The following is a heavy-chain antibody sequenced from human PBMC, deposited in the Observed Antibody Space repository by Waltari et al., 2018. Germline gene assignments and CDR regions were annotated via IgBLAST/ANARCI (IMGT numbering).Heavy chain of an antibody. CDR3: ARDDNWGSWYFDL. D-gene: IGHD7-27*01. CDR1: GGSISSYY. Sequence: QVQLQESGPGLVKPSETLSLTCTVSGGSISSYYWSWIRQPPGKGLEWIGYIYYSGSTNYNPSLKSRVTISVDTSKNQFSLKLSSVTAADTAVYYCARDDNWGSWYFDLWGRGTLVTVSS. J-gene: IGHJ2*01. CDR2: IYYSGST. V-gene: IGHV4-59*01.